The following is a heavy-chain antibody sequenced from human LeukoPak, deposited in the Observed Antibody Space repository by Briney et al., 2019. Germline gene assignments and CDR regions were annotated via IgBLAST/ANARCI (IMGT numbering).Heavy chain of an antibody. CDR2: FDPEDGET. CDR3: ATEERLRWYHYFDY. CDR1: GYTLTELS. Sequence: AASVKVSCKVSGYTLTELSMHWVRQAPGKGLEWMGGFDPEDGETIYAQKFQGRVTMTEDTSTDTAYMELSSLRSEDTAVHYCATEERLRWYHYFDYWGQGTLVTVSS. D-gene: IGHD4-23*01. J-gene: IGHJ4*02. V-gene: IGHV1-24*01.